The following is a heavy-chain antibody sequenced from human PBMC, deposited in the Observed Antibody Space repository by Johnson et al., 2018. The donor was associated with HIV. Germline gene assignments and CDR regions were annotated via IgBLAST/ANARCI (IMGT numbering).Heavy chain of an antibody. CDR1: GFTFSSYA. CDR3: ARPNQLLFYPDAFDF. D-gene: IGHD2-2*01. V-gene: IGHV3-30*04. J-gene: IGHJ3*01. Sequence: QVHLVESGGGVVQPGRSLRLSCAASGFTFSSYAMHWVRQAPGKGLEWVAVISYDGSNNYYADSVQGRFTISRDNSKNPLYLHMNSLRAEDTAVYYCARPNQLLFYPDAFDFWGQGTMVTVSS. CDR2: ISYDGSNN.